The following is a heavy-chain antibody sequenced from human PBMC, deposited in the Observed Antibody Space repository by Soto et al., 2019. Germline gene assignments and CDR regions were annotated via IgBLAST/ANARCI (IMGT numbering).Heavy chain of an antibody. V-gene: IGHV3-72*01. D-gene: IGHD3-3*01. J-gene: IGHJ6*03. CDR3: ARETTSYYDFWSGYYKYYYYYMDV. Sequence: GGSLRLSCAASGFTFSDHYMDWVRQAPGKGLEWVGRTRNKANSYTTEYAASVKGRFTISRDDSKNSLYLQMNSLKTEDTAVYYFARETTSYYDFWSGYYKYYYYYMDVWGKGTTVTVSS. CDR1: GFTFSDHY. CDR2: TRNKANSYTT.